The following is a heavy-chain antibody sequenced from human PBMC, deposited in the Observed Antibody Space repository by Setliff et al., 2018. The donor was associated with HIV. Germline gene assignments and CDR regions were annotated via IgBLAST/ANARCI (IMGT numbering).Heavy chain of an antibody. CDR1: GGSISGYY. CDR3: AREGTYSGTYWVRRVASFDI. J-gene: IGHJ3*02. Sequence: PSETLSLTCAVYGGSISGYYWRRIRQPPGKELEGRGDVSHTRSTNYNPSLKSRITIYADTPKNQFSLKLCTVTAADTAVYYCAREGTYSGTYWVRRVASFDIWGQGTMVTVS. V-gene: IGHV4-34*01. CDR2: VSHTRST. D-gene: IGHD1-26*01.